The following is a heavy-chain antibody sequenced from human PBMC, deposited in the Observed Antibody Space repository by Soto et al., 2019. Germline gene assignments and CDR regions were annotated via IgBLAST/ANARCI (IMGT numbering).Heavy chain of an antibody. V-gene: IGHV1-69*01. CDR2: IIPIFGSA. D-gene: IGHD4-4*01. J-gene: IGHJ6*02. CDR1: GDTFSNYA. CDR3: LYSRHRGGGYIYYGLDV. Sequence: QVQLVQSGAEVKKPGSSVKVSCKASGDTFSNYAITWVRQAPGQGLEWMGGIIPIFGSANYAQKFQGRVAMTADESASTAYMELSRLRSDDTALYFFLYSRHRGGGYIYYGLDVWGQGTTVTVSS.